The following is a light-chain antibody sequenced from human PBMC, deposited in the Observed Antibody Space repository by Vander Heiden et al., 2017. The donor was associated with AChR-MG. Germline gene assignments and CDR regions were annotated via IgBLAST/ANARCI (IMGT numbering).Light chain of an antibody. CDR3: CSDAGSSTWV. CDR1: SSDVGSYNL. V-gene: IGLV2-23*02. J-gene: IGLJ3*02. Sequence: QSALTQPASVSGSPGQSITISCTGTSSDVGSYNLVSWYQHHSGKAPKLIIYEVSKWPSGVSNRFSGAKSGDTASLTISGPQAEDEADYYCCSDAGSSTWVFGGGTKVTVL. CDR2: EVS.